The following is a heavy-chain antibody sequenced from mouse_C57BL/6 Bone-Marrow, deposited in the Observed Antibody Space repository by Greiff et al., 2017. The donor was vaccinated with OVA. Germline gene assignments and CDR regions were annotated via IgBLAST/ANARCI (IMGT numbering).Heavy chain of an antibody. Sequence: QVQLQQPGAELVKPGASVKLSCKASGYTFTSYWMHWVKQRPGQGLEWIGMIHPNSGSTNYNEKFKSKATLTVDKSSSTAYMQLSSLTSEDSAVYYCARLYGSSRYYAMDYWGQGTSVTVSS. D-gene: IGHD1-1*01. V-gene: IGHV1-64*01. CDR3: ARLYGSSRYYAMDY. CDR2: IHPNSGST. J-gene: IGHJ4*01. CDR1: GYTFTSYW.